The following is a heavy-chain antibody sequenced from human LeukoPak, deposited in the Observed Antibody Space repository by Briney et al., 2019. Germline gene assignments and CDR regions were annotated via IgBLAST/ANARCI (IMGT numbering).Heavy chain of an antibody. CDR1: GASVSSGSYY. CDR3: ARMGSSFPADY. V-gene: IGHV4-39*07. J-gene: IGHJ4*02. CDR2: INHSGST. D-gene: IGHD6-6*01. Sequence: SETLPLTCSVSGASVSSGSYYWSWIRQPPGKGLEWIGEINHSGSTNYNPSLKSRVTISVDTSKNQFSLKLSSVTAADTAVYYCARMGSSFPADYWGQGTLVTVSS.